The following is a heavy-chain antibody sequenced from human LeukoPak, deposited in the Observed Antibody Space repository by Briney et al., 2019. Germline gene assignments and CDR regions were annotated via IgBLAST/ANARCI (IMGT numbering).Heavy chain of an antibody. Sequence: SETLSLTCTVSGGSISSYYWSWIRQPPGKGLEWIGYIYYSGSTNSNPSLKSRVTISVDTSKNQFSLKLSSVTAADTAVYYCARDATGSYPYYYYGMDVWGQGTTVTVSS. V-gene: IGHV4-59*01. CDR1: GGSISSYY. J-gene: IGHJ6*02. D-gene: IGHD1-26*01. CDR3: ARDATGSYPYYYYGMDV. CDR2: IYYSGST.